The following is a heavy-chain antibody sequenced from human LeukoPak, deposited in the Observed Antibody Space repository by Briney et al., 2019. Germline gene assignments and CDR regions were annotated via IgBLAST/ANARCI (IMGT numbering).Heavy chain of an antibody. Sequence: PSETLSLTCTVSGGSISSSSYYWGWIRQPPGKGLEWVSAISGSGGSTYYADSVKGRFTISRDNSKNTLYLQMNSLRAEDTAVYYCAKDFLRVIDYWGQGTLVTVSS. CDR2: ISGSGGST. D-gene: IGHD3-3*01. J-gene: IGHJ4*02. V-gene: IGHV3-23*01. CDR3: AKDFLRVIDY. CDR1: GGSISSSSYY.